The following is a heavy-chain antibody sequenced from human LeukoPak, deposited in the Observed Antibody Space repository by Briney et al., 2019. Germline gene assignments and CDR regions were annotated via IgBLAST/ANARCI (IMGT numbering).Heavy chain of an antibody. CDR3: AKGVGGIVGATVDY. D-gene: IGHD1-26*01. J-gene: IGHJ4*02. CDR2: ISFDGSNK. Sequence: GGSLRLSCAASGFTLSSYGIHWVRQAPGKGLEWVAVISFDGSNKFHADSVKGRFTISRDNSKNTLYLQMNSLRAEDTAVYYCAKGVGGIVGATVDYWGQGTLVAVSS. CDR1: GFTLSSYG. V-gene: IGHV3-30*18.